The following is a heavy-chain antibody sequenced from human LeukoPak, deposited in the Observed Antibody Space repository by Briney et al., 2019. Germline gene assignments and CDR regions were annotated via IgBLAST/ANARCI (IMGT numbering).Heavy chain of an antibody. CDR3: AIGSGSGRYYCDY. CDR2: VYSGSST. Sequence: GSLRLSCAASGVTVNNNYMMWVRHAAPEGLEWGAVVYSGSSTYYADSVKGRFTISRDNTKNTLYLQLNSLRAEDTAVYYCAIGSGSGRYYCDYWGQGTLVTVSS. V-gene: IGHV3-66*01. CDR1: GVTVNNNY. D-gene: IGHD3-10*01. J-gene: IGHJ4*02.